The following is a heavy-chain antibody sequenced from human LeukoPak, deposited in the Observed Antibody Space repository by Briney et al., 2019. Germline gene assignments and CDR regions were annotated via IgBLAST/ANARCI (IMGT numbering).Heavy chain of an antibody. V-gene: IGHV4-4*07. CDR1: GGSISNYY. Sequence: SETLSLTCTVSGGSISNYYWSWIRQPAGKGLEWIGRIYNSGSTNYNPSLKSRVTISIDTSKNQFSLKLSSVTAADTAVYYCARTTEAHSWRTRYYDYYMDVWGKGTTVTVSS. CDR3: ARTTEAHSWRTRYYDYYMDV. J-gene: IGHJ6*03. CDR2: IYNSGST. D-gene: IGHD6-13*01.